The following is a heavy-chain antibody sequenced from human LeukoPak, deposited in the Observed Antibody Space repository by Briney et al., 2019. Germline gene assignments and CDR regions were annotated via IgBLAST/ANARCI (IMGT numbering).Heavy chain of an antibody. CDR3: ARSINPYSGTPVDY. CDR1: GYTFTSYG. V-gene: IGHV1-18*01. D-gene: IGHD1-26*01. CDR2: ISAYNGNT. J-gene: IGHJ4*02. Sequence: ASVKISCKASGYTFTSYGISWVRQAPGQGLEWMGWISAYNGNTNYAQKLQGRVTMTTDTSTSTAYMELRSLRSDGTAVYYCARSINPYSGTPVDYWGQGTLVTVSS.